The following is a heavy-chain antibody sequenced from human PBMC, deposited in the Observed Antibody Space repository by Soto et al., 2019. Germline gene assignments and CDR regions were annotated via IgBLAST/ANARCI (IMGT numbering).Heavy chain of an antibody. V-gene: IGHV3-33*01. CDR2: IWYDGSNK. J-gene: IGHJ4*02. Sequence: QVQLVESGGGLVQPGRSLRLSCAASGFTFSSYGMHWVRQAPGKGLEWVAVIWYDGSNKYYADSVKGRFTISRDNSKNTLYLQMNSLRAEDTAVYYCARGSLGYCSGGSCYMLDYWGLGTLVTVSS. CDR1: GFTFSSYG. D-gene: IGHD2-15*01. CDR3: ARGSLGYCSGGSCYMLDY.